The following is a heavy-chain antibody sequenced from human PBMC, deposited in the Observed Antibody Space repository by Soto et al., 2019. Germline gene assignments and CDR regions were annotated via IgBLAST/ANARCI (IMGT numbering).Heavy chain of an antibody. J-gene: IGHJ5*02. CDR1: GGSISSSSYY. D-gene: IGHD3-10*01. CDR3: ASSMVRGVPSFDP. CDR2: IYYSGST. V-gene: IGHV4-39*01. Sequence: QLQLQESGPGLVKPSETLSLTCTVSGGSISSSSYYWGWIRQPPGKGLEWIGSIYYSGSTYYNPSPKSRVTIAVDTSKNQFSLKLSSVTAADTAVYYCASSMVRGVPSFDPWGQGTLVTVSS.